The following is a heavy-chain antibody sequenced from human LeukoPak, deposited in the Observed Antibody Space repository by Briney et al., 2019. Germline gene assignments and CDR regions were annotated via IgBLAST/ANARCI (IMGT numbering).Heavy chain of an antibody. V-gene: IGHV4-59*08. J-gene: IGHJ3*02. CDR1: GGSISRYY. CDR3: ARLRRAFDI. Sequence: PSETLSLTCTVSGGSISRYYWSWIRQPPGKGLEWIGYIYYSGSTNYNPSLKSRVTISVDTSKNQFSLKLSSVTAADTAVYYCARLRRAFDIWGQGTMVTVSS. CDR2: IYYSGST.